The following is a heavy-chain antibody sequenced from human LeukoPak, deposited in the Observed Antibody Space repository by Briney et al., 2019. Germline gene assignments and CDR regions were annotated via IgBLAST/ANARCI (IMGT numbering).Heavy chain of an antibody. D-gene: IGHD2-15*01. Sequence: GRSLRLSCAASGFTFDDYAMHWVRQAPGKGLEWVSGISWNSGSIVYVDSVKGRFTISRDNAKNSLYLQMDSLGTEDMALYYCVKDVSLGFCSGGSCSAHFDYWGQGTLVTVSS. J-gene: IGHJ4*02. V-gene: IGHV3-9*03. CDR2: ISWNSGSI. CDR1: GFTFDDYA. CDR3: VKDVSLGFCSGGSCSAHFDY.